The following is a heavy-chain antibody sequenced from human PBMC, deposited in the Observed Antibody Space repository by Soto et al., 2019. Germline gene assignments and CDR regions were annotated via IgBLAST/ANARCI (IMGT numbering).Heavy chain of an antibody. D-gene: IGHD3-9*01. CDR3: ARGPPYYDILTGYPYYYGMDV. V-gene: IGHV4-34*01. J-gene: IGHJ6*02. CDR2: INHSGST. CDR1: GGSFSGYY. Sequence: QVQLQQWGAGLLKPSETLSLTCAVYGGSFSGYYWSWIRQPPGKGLEWIEEINHSGSTNYNPSLKSRVTISVDTSKNQFSLKLSSVTAADTAVYYCARGPPYYDILTGYPYYYGMDVWGQGTTVTVSS.